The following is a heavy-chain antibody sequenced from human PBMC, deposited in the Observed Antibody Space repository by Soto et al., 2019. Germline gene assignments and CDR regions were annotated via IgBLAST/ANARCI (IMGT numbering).Heavy chain of an antibody. D-gene: IGHD5-12*01. CDR2: IPSRGRP. V-gene: IGHV4-30-4*01. J-gene: IGHJ5*02. Sequence: SETLSLTCSVSGASIAGGSYYWSWVRQPPGKGLEWIGYIPSRGRPFYNPSLTSRGTISADSYKNQLSLQLTSVTAADTAVYYCVRDQYSGYDFALWGQGNLVS. CDR3: VRDQYSGYDFAL. CDR1: GASIAGGSYY.